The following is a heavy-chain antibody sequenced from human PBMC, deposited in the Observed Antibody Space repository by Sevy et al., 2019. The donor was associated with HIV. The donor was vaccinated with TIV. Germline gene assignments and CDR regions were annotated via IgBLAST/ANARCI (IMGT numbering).Heavy chain of an antibody. CDR3: ARQGSSWTFDP. V-gene: IGHV3-30-3*01. CDR1: GFDFSSYP. D-gene: IGHD6-13*01. CDR2: IAYDESTK. J-gene: IGHJ5*02. Sequence: GGSLRLSCAASGFDFSSYPMHWVRQAPGKGLEWVSVIAYDESTKYYGDSVRGRFTISRDNSKNTLYLQMNSLREEDTGVYYCARQGSSWTFDPWVQGTLVTVSS.